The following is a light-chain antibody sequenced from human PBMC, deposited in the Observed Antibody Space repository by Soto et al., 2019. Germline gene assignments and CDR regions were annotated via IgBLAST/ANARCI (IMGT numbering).Light chain of an antibody. CDR3: QQYGDWPRT. CDR2: GAS. V-gene: IGKV3-15*01. Sequence: EIVMTQSPATLSVSPGERANLSCRASQSVRSYLAWYQHKPGQAPRLLIFGASTRATAIPARFSGSGSGTEFTLTISSLQSEDFAIYYCQQYGDWPRTFGQGTKVEIK. J-gene: IGKJ1*01. CDR1: QSVRSY.